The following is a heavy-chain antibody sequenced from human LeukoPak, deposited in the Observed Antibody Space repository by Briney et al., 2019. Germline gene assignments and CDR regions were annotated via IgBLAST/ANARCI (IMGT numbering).Heavy chain of an antibody. D-gene: IGHD3-9*01. V-gene: IGHV2-5*02. CDR3: AHRPYFDVLTCYDRGDGNWFDP. CDR1: GFSLTTSAVG. Sequence: SGPTLVNPTQTLTLTCTYSGFSLTTSAVGAGSIRQPPGKALEGLALIYWAHDKRDSPSLKSRLTITKDASKNQVVLTMNNMDPVDIATYFCAHRPYFDVLTCYDRGDGNWFDPWGQGTLVTVSS. CDR2: IYWAHDK. J-gene: IGHJ5*02.